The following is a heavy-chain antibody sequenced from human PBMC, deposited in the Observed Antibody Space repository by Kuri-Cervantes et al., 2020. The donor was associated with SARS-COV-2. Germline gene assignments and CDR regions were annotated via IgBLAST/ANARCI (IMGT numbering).Heavy chain of an antibody. CDR2: TYYRSKWYN. Sequence: LRLSCAISGDSVSSNSAAWNWIRQSPSRGLEWLGRTYYRSKWYNDYAVSVKSRITINPDTSKNQFPLQLNSVTPEDTAVYYCARAQYCSSTSCVDYWGQGTLVTVSS. CDR1: GDSVSSNSAA. D-gene: IGHD2-2*01. V-gene: IGHV6-1*01. CDR3: ARAQYCSSTSCVDY. J-gene: IGHJ4*02.